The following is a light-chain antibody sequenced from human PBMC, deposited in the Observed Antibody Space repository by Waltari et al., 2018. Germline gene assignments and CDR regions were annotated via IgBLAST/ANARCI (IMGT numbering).Light chain of an antibody. Sequence: QAGLTQPPSVSKGLRQTATLSCTGNSNNVGNQGAAWLQQHQGQPPKLLSYRNNNRASGISDRFSASRAGNTASLTITGLQPDDEADYYCAAWDSDLRGYVFGTGTKVTVL. CDR1: SNNVGNQG. CDR3: AAWDSDLRGYV. CDR2: RNN. V-gene: IGLV10-54*04. J-gene: IGLJ1*01.